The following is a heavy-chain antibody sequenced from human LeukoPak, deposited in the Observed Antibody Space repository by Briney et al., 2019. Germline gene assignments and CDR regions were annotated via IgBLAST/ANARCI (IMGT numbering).Heavy chain of an antibody. CDR1: GGSISSSSYY. J-gene: IGHJ5*02. CDR2: IYYSGST. Sequence: PSETLSLTCTVSGGSISSSSYYWGWIRQPPGKGLEWIGSIYYSGSTYYNPSLKSRVTISVDTSKNQFSLKLSSVTAADTAVYYCARQPMTTVNWFDPWGQGTLVTVSS. V-gene: IGHV4-39*01. D-gene: IGHD4-17*01. CDR3: ARQPMTTVNWFDP.